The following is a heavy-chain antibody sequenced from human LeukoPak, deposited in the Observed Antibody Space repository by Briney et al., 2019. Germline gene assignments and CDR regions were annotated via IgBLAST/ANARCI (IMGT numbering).Heavy chain of an antibody. Sequence: GESLKISCKGSGYSFTSYWIGWVRQMPGKGLEWMGIIYPGDSDTRYSPSFQGQVTISADKSISTTYLQWSSLKASDTAMYYCARGAEMATNPSDYWGQGTLVTVSS. J-gene: IGHJ4*02. D-gene: IGHD5-24*01. CDR3: ARGAEMATNPSDY. V-gene: IGHV5-51*01. CDR1: GYSFTSYW. CDR2: IYPGDSDT.